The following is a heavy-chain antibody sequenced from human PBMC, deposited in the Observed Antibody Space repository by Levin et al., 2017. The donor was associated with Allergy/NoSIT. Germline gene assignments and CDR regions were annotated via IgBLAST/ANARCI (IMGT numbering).Heavy chain of an antibody. D-gene: IGHD6-6*01. CDR3: ARVRPNRPSSSAGPLDY. CDR1: GGSFSGYY. CDR2: INHSGST. V-gene: IGHV4-34*01. J-gene: IGHJ4*02. Sequence: SQTLSLTCAVYGGSFSGYYWSWIRQPPGKGLEWIGEINHSGSTNYNPSLKSRVTISVDTSKNQFSLKLSSVTAADTAVYYCARVRPNRPSSSAGPLDYWGQGTLVTVSS.